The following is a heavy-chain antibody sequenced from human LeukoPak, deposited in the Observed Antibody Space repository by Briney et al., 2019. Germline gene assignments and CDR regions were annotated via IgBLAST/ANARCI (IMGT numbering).Heavy chain of an antibody. J-gene: IGHJ5*02. D-gene: IGHD3-10*01. CDR1: GFTFSSYA. V-gene: IGHV3-30*04. CDR2: ISYDESNK. Sequence: GGSLRLSCTASGFTFSSYAMHWVRQALGKGLEWVAIISYDESNKYYTDSVKGRFTISRDNSKNTLYLQMNSLRAEDTAVYYCAKDGPNSWFGEATWGQGTLVTVSS. CDR3: AKDGPNSWFGEAT.